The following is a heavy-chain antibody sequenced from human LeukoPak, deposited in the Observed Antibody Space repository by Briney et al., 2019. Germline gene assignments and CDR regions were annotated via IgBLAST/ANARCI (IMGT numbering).Heavy chain of an antibody. J-gene: IGHJ3*02. V-gene: IGHV3-9*03. Sequence: PGGSLRLSCAASGFTFDDYAMHWVRQAPGKGLEWVSGISWNSGSMGYADSVKGRFTISRDNAKNSLYLQMNSLGAEDMALYYCAKLSSDCSSTSCYSYDAFDIWGQGTMVTVSS. CDR1: GFTFDDYA. CDR3: AKLSSDCSSTSCYSYDAFDI. D-gene: IGHD2-2*01. CDR2: ISWNSGSM.